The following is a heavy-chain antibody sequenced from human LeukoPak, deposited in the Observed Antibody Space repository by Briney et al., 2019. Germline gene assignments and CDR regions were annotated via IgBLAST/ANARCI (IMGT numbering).Heavy chain of an antibody. CDR3: ASRYCSSTSCYVIEFDP. V-gene: IGHV4-34*01. Sequence: SETLSLTCAVYGGSFSGYYWSWIRQPPGKGLEWIGEINHSGSTNYNPSLKSRVTISVDTSKNQFSLKLSSVTAADTAVYYCASRYCSSTSCYVIEFDPWGQGTLVTVSS. CDR1: GGSFSGYY. J-gene: IGHJ5*02. CDR2: INHSGST. D-gene: IGHD2-2*01.